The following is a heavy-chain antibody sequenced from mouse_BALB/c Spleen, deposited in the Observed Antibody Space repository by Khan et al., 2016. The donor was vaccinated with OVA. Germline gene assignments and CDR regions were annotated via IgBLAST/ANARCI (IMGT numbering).Heavy chain of an antibody. CDR2: ISYSDST. CDR1: GYSITSNYA. J-gene: IGHJ4*01. V-gene: IGHV3-2*02. CDR3: ARGNYYGYAMDY. D-gene: IGHD1-1*01. Sequence: EVQLQESGPGLVKPSQSLSLTCTVTGYSITSNYAWNWIRQFPGNKLEWMGYISYSDSTSYNPSLKSRISITRDTSKNQFFLQLNSLTTEDTATYYCARGNYYGYAMDYWGQGTSVTVSS.